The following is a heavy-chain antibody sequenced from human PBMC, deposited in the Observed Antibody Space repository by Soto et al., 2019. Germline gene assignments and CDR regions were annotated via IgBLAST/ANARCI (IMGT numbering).Heavy chain of an antibody. D-gene: IGHD4-17*01. V-gene: IGHV3-66*01. CDR2: IYSGGTT. Sequence: ELQLVESGGGLVQPGGSLRLSCAASGFSVSINYVNWVRQAPGKGLEWVSVIYSGGTTHYADSVKGRFTISRDTSKNTLYLQMNSLRVEGTAVYYCAGDLTAGDFVDAFDVWGQGTMVTVSS. J-gene: IGHJ3*01. CDR3: AGDLTAGDFVDAFDV. CDR1: GFSVSINY.